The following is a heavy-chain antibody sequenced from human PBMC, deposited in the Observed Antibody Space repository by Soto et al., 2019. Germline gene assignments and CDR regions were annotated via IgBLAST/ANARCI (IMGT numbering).Heavy chain of an antibody. Sequence: QVQLLQSGAEVKKPGSSVMLSCKASGGTFSTYTLSWVRQAPGQGLEWMGGIVPAFGATNYAQKFQGRVTITAAGCPSTAYMELGGLRSEVAAVYDGGRRGEDDGAYDIADWGQGTQVTVSS. CDR1: GGTFSTYT. CDR3: GRRGEDDGAYDIAD. CDR2: IVPAFGAT. V-gene: IGHV1-69*12. J-gene: IGHJ4*02. D-gene: IGHD2-21*01.